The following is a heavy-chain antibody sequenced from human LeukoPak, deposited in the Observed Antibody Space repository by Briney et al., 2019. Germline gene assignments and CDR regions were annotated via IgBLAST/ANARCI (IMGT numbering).Heavy chain of an antibody. J-gene: IGHJ4*02. D-gene: IGHD3-22*01. CDR3: ARDCYDSSGYYPTY. V-gene: IGHV1-2*02. Sequence: ASVKVSCKASGYTFTGYYMHWVRQAPGQGLEWIGWINPNSGGTNYAQKFQGRVTMTRDTSISTAYMELSRLRSDDAAVYYCARDCYDSSGYYPTYWGQGTLVTVSS. CDR2: INPNSGGT. CDR1: GYTFTGYY.